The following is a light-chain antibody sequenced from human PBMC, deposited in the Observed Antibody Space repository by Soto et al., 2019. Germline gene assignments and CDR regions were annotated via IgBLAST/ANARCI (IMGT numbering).Light chain of an antibody. Sequence: NTMTQSPSTLSATVGDRDTINCRASQSISTSLNWYQQKPGKAPNLLIFTSSNLESGVPSRFSGSGSGTDFTLTISSLEPEDFAVYYCQQRSNWPLTFGQGTKVDI. J-gene: IGKJ1*01. CDR2: TSS. V-gene: IGKV1-39*01. CDR3: QQRSNWPLT. CDR1: QSISTS.